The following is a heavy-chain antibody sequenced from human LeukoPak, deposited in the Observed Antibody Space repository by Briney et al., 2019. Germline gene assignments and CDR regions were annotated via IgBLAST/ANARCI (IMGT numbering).Heavy chain of an antibody. CDR1: GGSISSGGYY. CDR2: TYYSGST. Sequence: PSETLSLTCTVSGGSISSGGYYWSWIRQHPGKGLEWIGYTYYSGSTYYNPFLKSRVTISVDTSKNQFSLKLSSVTAADTAVYYCARANPGYDILTGYPVIDYWGQGTLVTVSS. D-gene: IGHD3-9*01. V-gene: IGHV4-31*03. J-gene: IGHJ4*02. CDR3: ARANPGYDILTGYPVIDY.